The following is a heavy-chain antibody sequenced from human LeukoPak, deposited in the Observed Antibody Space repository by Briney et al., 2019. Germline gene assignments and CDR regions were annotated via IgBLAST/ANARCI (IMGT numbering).Heavy chain of an antibody. V-gene: IGHV1-18*01. CDR1: GYTFTSYG. J-gene: IGHJ4*02. D-gene: IGHD3-22*01. Sequence: ASVKVSCKASGYTFTSYGISWVRQAPGQGLEWMGWISAYNGNTNYAQKLQGRVTMTTDTSTSTAYMELRSLISDDTAVYYCARSPDSSGYYYFDYWGQGTLVTVSS. CDR3: ARSPDSSGYYYFDY. CDR2: ISAYNGNT.